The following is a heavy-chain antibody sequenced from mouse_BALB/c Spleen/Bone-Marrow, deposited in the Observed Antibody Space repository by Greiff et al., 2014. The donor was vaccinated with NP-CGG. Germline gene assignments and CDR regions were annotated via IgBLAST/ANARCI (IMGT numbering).Heavy chain of an antibody. D-gene: IGHD2-1*01. Sequence: EVQLVESGGGLVQPGGSLRLSCATSGFTFTDYYMSWVRQPPGKALEWLGFIRNKANGYTTEYSASVKGRFTISRDNSQSILYLQMNTLRAEDSATYYCARDKNYGSYWYFDVWGAGTTVIVSS. J-gene: IGHJ1*01. V-gene: IGHV7-3*02. CDR3: ARDKNYGSYWYFDV. CDR1: GFTFTDYY. CDR2: IRNKANGYTT.